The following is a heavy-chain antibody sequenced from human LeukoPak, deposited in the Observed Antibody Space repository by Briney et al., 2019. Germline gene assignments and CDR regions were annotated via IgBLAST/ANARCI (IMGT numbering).Heavy chain of an antibody. CDR2: IRSKAYGGTT. Sequence: GGSLRLSCTASGFTFGDYAMSWVRQAPGKGLEWVGFIRSKAYGGTTEYAASVKGRFTISRDDSKSIAYLQMNSLKTEDTAVYYCTRASISGADYWGQGTLVTVSS. V-gene: IGHV3-49*04. CDR3: TRASISGADY. D-gene: IGHD3-3*02. J-gene: IGHJ4*02. CDR1: GFTFGDYA.